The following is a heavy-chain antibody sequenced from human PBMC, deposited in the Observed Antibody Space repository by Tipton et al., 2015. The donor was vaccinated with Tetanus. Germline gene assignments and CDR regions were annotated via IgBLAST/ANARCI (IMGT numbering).Heavy chain of an antibody. CDR2: SWYDGTDK. D-gene: IGHD1-26*01. Sequence: SLRLSCAASGFSVSDYGMHWVRQAPGKGLEWVAVSWYDGTDKYYADSVKGRFTISRDNSKNTLYLQMNSLRAEDTAVYYCARDQARGARGWNYFDYWGQGTLVTVSS. V-gene: IGHV3-33*01. J-gene: IGHJ4*02. CDR3: ARDQARGARGWNYFDY. CDR1: GFSVSDYG.